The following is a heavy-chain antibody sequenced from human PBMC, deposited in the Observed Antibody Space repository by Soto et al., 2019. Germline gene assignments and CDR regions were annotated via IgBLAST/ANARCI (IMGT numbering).Heavy chain of an antibody. J-gene: IGHJ5*02. D-gene: IGHD2-15*01. CDR3: AREACGGSCRRGIEVWFDP. V-gene: IGHV4-31*03. CDR2: IYYSGST. CDR1: GGSISSGGYY. Sequence: QVQLQESGPGLVKPSQTLSLTCTVSGGSISSGGYYWSWIRQHPGKGLEWIGYIYYSGSTYYNPSLKSRVTISVDTSKNQFSLKLSSVTAADTAVYYCAREACGGSCRRGIEVWFDPWGQGTLVTVSS.